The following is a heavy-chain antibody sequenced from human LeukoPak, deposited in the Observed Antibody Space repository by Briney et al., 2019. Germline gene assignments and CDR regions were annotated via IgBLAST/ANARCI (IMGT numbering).Heavy chain of an antibody. CDR1: GGTFSSYA. CDR2: ISAYNGNT. Sequence: ASVKVSCKASGGTFSSYAISWVRQAPGQGLEWMGWISAYNGNTNYAQKLQGRVTMTTDTSTSTAYMELRSLRSDDTAVYYCARAITMIVVATDYWGQGTLVTVSS. J-gene: IGHJ4*02. V-gene: IGHV1-18*01. CDR3: ARAITMIVVATDY. D-gene: IGHD3-22*01.